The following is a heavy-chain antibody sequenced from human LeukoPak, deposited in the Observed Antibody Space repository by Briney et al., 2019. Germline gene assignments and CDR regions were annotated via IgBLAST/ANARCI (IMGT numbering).Heavy chain of an antibody. J-gene: IGHJ4*02. Sequence: GGSLRLSCAASGFTFDDYTMHWVRQAPGKGLEWVSLISWDGGSTYYADSVKGRFTISRDNSKNSLYLQMNSPGTEDTALYYCAKDFQVGYSSGWYDYWGQGTLVTVSS. CDR2: ISWDGGST. D-gene: IGHD6-19*01. CDR1: GFTFDDYT. CDR3: AKDFQVGYSSGWYDY. V-gene: IGHV3-43*01.